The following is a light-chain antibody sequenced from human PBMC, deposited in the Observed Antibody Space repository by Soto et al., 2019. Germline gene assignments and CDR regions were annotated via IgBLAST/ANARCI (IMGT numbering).Light chain of an antibody. J-gene: IGKJ4*01. V-gene: IGKV1D-12*01. CDR3: QQAKTFPLT. CDR2: AAS. Sequence: DIQMTQSPSSVSASVGDRVTITCRASQDITNWLAWYQQKPGRAPKVLIYAASSLESGVPSRFSGSRSGTEYTLTISSLQPEDFAAYHCQQAKTFPLTLGGGTKVESK. CDR1: QDITNW.